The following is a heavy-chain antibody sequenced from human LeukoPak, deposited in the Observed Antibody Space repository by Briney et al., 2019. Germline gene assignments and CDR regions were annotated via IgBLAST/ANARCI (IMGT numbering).Heavy chain of an antibody. J-gene: IGHJ4*02. V-gene: IGHV4-30-4*01. D-gene: IGHD3-22*01. CDR3: ARHRAAQEWLLPYYFDY. Sequence: SETLSLTCTVSGGSISSGDYYWSWIRQPPGKGLEWIGYIYYSGSTYYNPSLKSRVTISVDTSKNQFSLKLSSVTAADTAVYYCARHRAAQEWLLPYYFDYWGQGTLVTVSS. CDR2: IYYSGST. CDR1: GGSISSGDYY.